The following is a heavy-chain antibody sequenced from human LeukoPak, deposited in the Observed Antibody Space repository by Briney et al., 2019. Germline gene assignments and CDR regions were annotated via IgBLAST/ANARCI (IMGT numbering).Heavy chain of an antibody. V-gene: IGHV4-59*01. J-gene: IGHJ6*03. Sequence: SETLSLTCSVSDDFITMYYWTWIRQPPGKGLEWIGYVDHTGSTNFNPSLNGRVSISRDTTKNLFSLRLRSVTAADTAVYFCARGRVSSSTWYSTYYYYFYMDVWGKGTTVTVSS. D-gene: IGHD1-1*01. CDR2: VDHTGST. CDR3: ARGRVSSSTWYSTYYYYFYMDV. CDR1: DDFITMYY.